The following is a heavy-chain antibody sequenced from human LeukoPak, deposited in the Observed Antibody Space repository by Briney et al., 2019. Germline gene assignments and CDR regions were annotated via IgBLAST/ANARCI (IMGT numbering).Heavy chain of an antibody. Sequence: PGGSLRLSCVDSGFTFTNYNMNWVRQAPGKAMEWVSSITSSGTYTFYADSVKGRFTISRDNAKNSLFLQMDSLGPEDTAVYYCARDDTSGGYYEFGYWGQGALLIVSS. CDR1: GFTFTNYN. CDR3: ARDDTSGGYYEFGY. CDR2: ITSSGTYT. J-gene: IGHJ4*02. D-gene: IGHD6-19*01. V-gene: IGHV3-21*01.